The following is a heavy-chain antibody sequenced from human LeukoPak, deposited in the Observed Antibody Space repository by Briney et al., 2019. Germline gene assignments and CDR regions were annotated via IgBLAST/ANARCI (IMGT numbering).Heavy chain of an antibody. CDR3: GRVVIPHINWYFDL. CDR2: IYYSGST. D-gene: IGHD1-20*01. Sequence: SETLSLTCTVSGGSMSSYYWSWIRQPPGKGLEWIGYIYYSGSTNYNPSLKSGVTISVDKSKKEFSVKLSSVTAEETAVYYCGRVVIPHINWYFDLWGRGTLVTVSS. CDR1: GGSMSSYY. J-gene: IGHJ2*01. V-gene: IGHV4-59*01.